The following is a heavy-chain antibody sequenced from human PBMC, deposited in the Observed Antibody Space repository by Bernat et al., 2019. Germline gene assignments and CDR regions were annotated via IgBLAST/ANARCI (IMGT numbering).Heavy chain of an antibody. D-gene: IGHD6-6*01. V-gene: IGHV4-39*01. CDR1: GGSISTGSYY. CDR2: IYYSGST. Sequence: QLQLQESGPGLVKPSETLSLTCTVSGGSISTGSYYWGLIRQPPGKGLEWIGSIYYSGSTYYNPSLKSRVTISVDTSKKQFSLNLNSVTAADTAVYYCARLGSSSDAFDIWGQGTMVTVSS. CDR3: ARLGSSSDAFDI. J-gene: IGHJ3*02.